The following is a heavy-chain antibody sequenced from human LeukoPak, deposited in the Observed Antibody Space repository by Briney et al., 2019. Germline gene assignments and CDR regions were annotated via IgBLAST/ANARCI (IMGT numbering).Heavy chain of an antibody. J-gene: IGHJ4*02. CDR3: ARTAARRFDY. CDR2: INPTGGST. Sequence: ASVKVSCKASGYTLPSYFMHWVRQAPGQGLEWMGIINPTGGSTTYAQKFQGRVTMTRDTSTSTVYMELSSLRSDDTAAYYCARTAARRFDYWGQGTLVTVSS. D-gene: IGHD6-6*01. V-gene: IGHV1-46*01. CDR1: GYTLPSYF.